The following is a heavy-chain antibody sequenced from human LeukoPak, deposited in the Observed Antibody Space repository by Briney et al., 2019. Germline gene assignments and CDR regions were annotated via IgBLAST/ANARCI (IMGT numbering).Heavy chain of an antibody. CDR1: GFTFSSYA. Sequence: PGGSLRLSCAASGFTFSSYAMNWVRQAPGKGLEWVSYISSSSSTIYYANSVKGRFTISRDNAKNSLYLEMNSLRAEDTAVYYCASESGSYLNFAFDIWGQGTMVTVSS. CDR3: ASESGSYLNFAFDI. V-gene: IGHV3-48*01. J-gene: IGHJ3*02. D-gene: IGHD1-26*01. CDR2: ISSSSSTI.